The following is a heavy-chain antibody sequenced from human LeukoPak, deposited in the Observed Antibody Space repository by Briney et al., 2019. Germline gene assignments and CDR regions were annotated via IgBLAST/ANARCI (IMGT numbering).Heavy chain of an antibody. J-gene: IGHJ4*02. CDR3: ARHLRVGRIAPSDL. V-gene: IGHV5-51*01. Sequence: GESLKISCEGSGYWFTSYWIGWVRQMPGKGLEWIGVIYPGDSDTIYSPSFQGQVTISVDKSMRTAYLQWSSLKASDTAIYYCARHLRVGRIAPSDLWGQGTMVTVSS. CDR1: GYWFTSYW. CDR2: IYPGDSDT. D-gene: IGHD1-26*01.